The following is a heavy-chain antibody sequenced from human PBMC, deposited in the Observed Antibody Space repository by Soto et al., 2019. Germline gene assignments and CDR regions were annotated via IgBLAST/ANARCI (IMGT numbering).Heavy chain of an antibody. V-gene: IGHV1-46*01. J-gene: IGHJ6*02. Sequence: ASVKVSCKASGYTFTSYYMHWVRQAPGQGLEWMGIINPSGGSTSYAQKFQGRVTMTRDTSTSTVYMELSSLRSEDTAVYYCAREWSSPPYYYGMDVWGQGTTVTVS. D-gene: IGHD2-15*01. CDR1: GYTFTSYY. CDR3: AREWSSPPYYYGMDV. CDR2: INPSGGST.